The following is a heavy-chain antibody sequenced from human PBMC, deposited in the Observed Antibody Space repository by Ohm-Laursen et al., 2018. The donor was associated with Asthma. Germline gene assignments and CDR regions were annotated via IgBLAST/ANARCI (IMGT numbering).Heavy chain of an antibody. CDR1: GGSVSSGSYY. CDR3: AREDYDSSGYNKRAFDI. Sequence: TLSLTCTVSGGSVSSGSYYWSWIRQPPGKGLEWIGYIYYSGSTNYNPSLKSRVTISVDTSKNQFSLKLSSVTAADTAVYYCAREDYDSSGYNKRAFDIWGQGTMVTVSS. CDR2: IYYSGST. V-gene: IGHV4-61*01. D-gene: IGHD3-22*01. J-gene: IGHJ3*02.